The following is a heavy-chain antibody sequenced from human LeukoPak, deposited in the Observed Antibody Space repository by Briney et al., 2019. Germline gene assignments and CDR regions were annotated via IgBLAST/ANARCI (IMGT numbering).Heavy chain of an antibody. CDR3: ARGARSTGGFDY. J-gene: IGHJ4*02. V-gene: IGHV1-69*05. CDR2: IIPIFSTA. D-gene: IGHD4-23*01. CDR1: GGTFSSYA. Sequence: SVKVSCKASGGTFSSYAISWVRQAPGQGLEWRGGIIPIFSTANYAQKFQGRVTITTDESTSTAYMELSSLRSEDTAVYYCARGARSTGGFDYWGQGTLVTVSS.